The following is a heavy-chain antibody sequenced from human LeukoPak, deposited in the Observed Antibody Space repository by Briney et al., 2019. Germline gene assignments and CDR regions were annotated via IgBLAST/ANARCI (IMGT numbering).Heavy chain of an antibody. V-gene: IGHV1-18*01. CDR1: GYSFTNYG. CDR2: ISVNNADT. Sequence: ASVKVSCKASGYSFTNYGISWVRQAPGQGLQWMGWISVNNADTNYAQNFQGRVTLTTDTSTGTAYMELRSLRSDDTAVYYCARVRWFGELFSDYWGQGTLVAVSS. CDR3: ARVRWFGELFSDY. J-gene: IGHJ4*02. D-gene: IGHD3-10*01.